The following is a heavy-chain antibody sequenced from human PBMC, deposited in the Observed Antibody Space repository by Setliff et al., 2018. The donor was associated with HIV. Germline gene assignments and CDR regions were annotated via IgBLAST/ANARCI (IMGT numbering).Heavy chain of an antibody. Sequence: SETLSLTCSISGGSVTSYLWHWFRQPPGKGLEWIGYIYYTGITDNNPSLEGRVTISVDTSKNQFSLKVTSVTAADTAVYYCTRHAGRENQLPHTYYYYMDVWGEGATVTVSS. V-gene: IGHV4-59*08. CDR2: IYYTGIT. J-gene: IGHJ6*03. D-gene: IGHD2-2*01. CDR3: TRHAGRENQLPHTYYYYMDV. CDR1: GGSVTSYL.